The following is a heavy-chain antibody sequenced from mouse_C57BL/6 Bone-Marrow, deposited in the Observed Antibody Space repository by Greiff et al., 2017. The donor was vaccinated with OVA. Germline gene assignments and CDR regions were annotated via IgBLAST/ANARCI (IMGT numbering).Heavy chain of an antibody. CDR2: ISDGGSYT. V-gene: IGHV5-4*01. CDR1: GFTFSSYA. D-gene: IGHD1-1*01. J-gene: IGHJ2*01. CDR3: ARSITTAVDY. Sequence: VQLQQSGGGLVKPGGSLKLSCAASGFTFSSYAMSWVRQTPEKRLEWVATISDGGSYTYYPDNVKGRFTISRDNAKNNLYLQMSHLKSEDTAMYYCARSITTAVDYWGQGTTLTVSS.